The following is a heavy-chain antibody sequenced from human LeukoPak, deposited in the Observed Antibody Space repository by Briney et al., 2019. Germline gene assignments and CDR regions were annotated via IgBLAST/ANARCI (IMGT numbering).Heavy chain of an antibody. CDR3: ARLTYYYDSSGYYPLPDY. V-gene: IGHV4-30-4*08. CDR1: GGSISSGDYY. J-gene: IGHJ4*02. D-gene: IGHD3-22*01. CDR2: IYYSGST. Sequence: KASETLSLTCTVSGGSISSGDYYWSWIRQPPGKGLEWIGYIYYSGSTYYNPSLKSRVTISVDTSKNQFSLKLSSVTAADTAVYYCARLTYYYDSSGYYPLPDYWGQGTLVTVSS.